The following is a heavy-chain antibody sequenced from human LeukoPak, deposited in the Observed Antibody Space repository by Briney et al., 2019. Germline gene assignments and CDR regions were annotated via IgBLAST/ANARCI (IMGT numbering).Heavy chain of an antibody. J-gene: IGHJ4*02. CDR3: ARARTTLYYFDC. CDR2: IYHSGST. D-gene: IGHD4-17*01. V-gene: IGHV4-38-2*02. Sequence: SETLSLTCTVSGYSISSGYYWGWIRQPPGKGLEWIGSIYHSGSTYYNPSLKSRVTISVDTSKNQFSLKLSSVTAADTAVYYCARARTTLYYFDCWGQGTLVTVSS. CDR1: GYSISSGYY.